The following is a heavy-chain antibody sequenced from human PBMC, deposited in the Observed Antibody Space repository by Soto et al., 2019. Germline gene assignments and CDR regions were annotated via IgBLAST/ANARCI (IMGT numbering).Heavy chain of an antibody. J-gene: IGHJ6*03. V-gene: IGHV1-69*02. CDR3: ARGSRSSYYSYYYMDV. D-gene: IGHD6-6*01. Sequence: QVQLVQSGAEVKKPGSSVKVSCKASGGTFSSYTISWVRQAPGQGLEWMGRIIPILGIANYAQKFQGRVTITADKSPSTDYMELSSLRSEDTAVYYCARGSRSSYYSYYYMDVWGKGTTVTVSS. CDR1: GGTFSSYT. CDR2: IIPILGIA.